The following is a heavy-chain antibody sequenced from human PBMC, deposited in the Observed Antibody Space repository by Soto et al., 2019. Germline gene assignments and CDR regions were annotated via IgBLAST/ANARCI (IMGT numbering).Heavy chain of an antibody. J-gene: IGHJ3*01. Sequence: SETLSLTCGVSGGSVISSSCLTLFRQSPEKGLEWIGEIYHAGSPNYNPSFQSRINISLDRSKNTFSLRLTSVTAADAAIYYCARGSSFRGDFDVWGQGTTVTVSS. CDR3: ARGSSFRGDFDV. CDR2: IYHAGSP. CDR1: GGSVISSSC. D-gene: IGHD2-21*01. V-gene: IGHV4-4*02.